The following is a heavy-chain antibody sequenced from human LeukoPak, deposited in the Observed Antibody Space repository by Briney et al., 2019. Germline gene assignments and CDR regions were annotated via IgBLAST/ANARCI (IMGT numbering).Heavy chain of an antibody. D-gene: IGHD3-3*01. Sequence: PSETLSLTCTVSGGSISSYYWSWIRQPPGKGLKWIGYIYYSGSTNYNPSLKSRVTISVDTSKNQFSLKLSSVTAADTAVYYCARGFGVLAGPGWGQGTLVTVSS. V-gene: IGHV4-59*01. CDR1: GGSISSYY. J-gene: IGHJ4*02. CDR3: ARGFGVLAGPG. CDR2: IYYSGST.